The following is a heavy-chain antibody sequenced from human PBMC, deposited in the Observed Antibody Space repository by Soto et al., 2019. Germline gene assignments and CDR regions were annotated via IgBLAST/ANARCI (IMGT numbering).Heavy chain of an antibody. CDR1: GFPFTTYG. J-gene: IGHJ6*02. D-gene: IGHD3-3*01. CDR2: ISAYNGNT. Sequence: SSVKASCTVPGFPFTTYGMHWLCSAPAQGLEWMGWISAYNGNTNYAQKLQGRVTMTTDTSTSTAYMELSSMRADDTTVYYCAREKGVVIINYDDYYGRDVWGQGTTVTVSS. V-gene: IGHV1-18*01. CDR3: AREKGVVIINYDDYYGRDV.